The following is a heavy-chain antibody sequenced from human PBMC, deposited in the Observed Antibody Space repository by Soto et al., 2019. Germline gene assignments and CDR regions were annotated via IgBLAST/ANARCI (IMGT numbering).Heavy chain of an antibody. Sequence: EVQLVESGGGLVQPGGSLRLSCAASGFTFSSYEMNWVRQAPGKGLEWVSYISSSGSTIYYADSVKGRFTISRDNAKNSLYLQMNSLRAEDTAVYYCARGFLWVATINNWFDPWGQGTLVTVSS. J-gene: IGHJ5*02. CDR3: ARGFLWVATINNWFDP. D-gene: IGHD5-12*01. V-gene: IGHV3-48*03. CDR2: ISSSGSTI. CDR1: GFTFSSYE.